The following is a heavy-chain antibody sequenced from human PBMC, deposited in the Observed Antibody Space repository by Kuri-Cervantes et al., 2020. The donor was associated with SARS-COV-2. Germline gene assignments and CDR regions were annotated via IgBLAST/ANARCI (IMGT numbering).Heavy chain of an antibody. CDR3: AKALLLYPDY. J-gene: IGHJ4*02. D-gene: IGHD2-2*02. CDR1: GFTFSSYA. V-gene: IGHV3-30-3*01. Sequence: GESLKISCAASGFTFSSYAMHWVRQAPGKGLEWVAVISYDGSNKYYADSVKGRFTISRDNSKNTLYLQMNSLRAEDTAVYYCAKALLLYPDYWGQGTLVTVSS. CDR2: ISYDGSNK.